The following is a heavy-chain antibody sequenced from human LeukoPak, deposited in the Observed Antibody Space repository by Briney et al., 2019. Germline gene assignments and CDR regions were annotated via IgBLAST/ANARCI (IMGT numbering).Heavy chain of an antibody. CDR1: GFIFSSSY. J-gene: IGHJ4*02. D-gene: IGHD3-10*01. V-gene: IGHV3-53*01. Sequence: GGSLRLSCAASGFIFSSSYVSWVRQAPGKGLEWVSVIYAAGTIYYADSVKGRFITSRDNSKNTLYVQMNSLRAEDTAVYYCAKGHYYGSGSLDYWGQGTLVTVSS. CDR3: AKGHYYGSGSLDY. CDR2: IYAAGTI.